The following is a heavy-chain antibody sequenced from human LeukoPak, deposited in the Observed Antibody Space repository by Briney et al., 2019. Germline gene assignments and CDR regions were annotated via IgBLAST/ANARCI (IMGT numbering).Heavy chain of an antibody. CDR1: GFTSSYFW. J-gene: IGHJ4*02. CDR2: INNDGSST. V-gene: IGHV3-74*01. Sequence: PGGSLRLSCAASGFTSSYFWLHWVRQAPGKGLVWVSRINNDGSSTSYADSVKGRFTISRDNSKNTLYLQMNSLRAEDTAVYYCAKGRQVHYDYWGQGTLVTVSS. CDR3: AKGRQVHYDY.